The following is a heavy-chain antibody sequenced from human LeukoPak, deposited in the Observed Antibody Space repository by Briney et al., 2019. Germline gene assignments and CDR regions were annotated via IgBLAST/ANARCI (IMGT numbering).Heavy chain of an antibody. CDR1: GFTLSSYW. CDR2: INSDGSST. Sequence: GGSLRLSCAASGFTLSSYWMHWVRQAPGKGLVWVSRINSDGSSTSYADSVRGRFSISRDNAKNTLYLQMNSLRAEDTAVYYCASGDSGSYSYYYYMDVWGKGTTVTVSS. CDR3: ASGDSGSYSYYYYMDV. V-gene: IGHV3-74*01. J-gene: IGHJ6*03. D-gene: IGHD1-26*01.